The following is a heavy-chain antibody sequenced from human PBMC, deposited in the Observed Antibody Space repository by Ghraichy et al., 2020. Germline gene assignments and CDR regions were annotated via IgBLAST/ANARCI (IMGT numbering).Heavy chain of an antibody. CDR3: ARDATVTNWLDAFDI. J-gene: IGHJ3*02. V-gene: IGHV3-66*01. Sequence: GSLRLSCAASGFTVSSNYMSWVRQAPGKGLEWVSVIYSGGSTYYADSVKGRFTISRDNSKNTLYLQMNSLRAEDTAVYYCARDATVTNWLDAFDIWGQGTMVTVSS. CDR2: IYSGGST. D-gene: IGHD4-17*01. CDR1: GFTVSSNY.